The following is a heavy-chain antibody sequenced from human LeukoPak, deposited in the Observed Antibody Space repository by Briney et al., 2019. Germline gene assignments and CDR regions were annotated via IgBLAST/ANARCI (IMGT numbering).Heavy chain of an antibody. J-gene: IGHJ4*02. CDR1: GYTFTSYG. CDR3: ARDTYNSGWCSDY. V-gene: IGHV1-18*01. Sequence: AAVKVSCNASGYTFTSYGLSWGRQAPGQGLEWRGWISTYNVNTNYAQKLQGRVTMTTDKSTSTAYMELRSLRSDDTAVYYCARDTYNSGWCSDYWGQGTLVTVSS. D-gene: IGHD6-19*01. CDR2: ISTYNVNT.